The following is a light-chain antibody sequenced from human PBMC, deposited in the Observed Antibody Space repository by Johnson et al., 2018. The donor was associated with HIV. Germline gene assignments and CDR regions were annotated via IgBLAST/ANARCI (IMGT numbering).Light chain of an antibody. Sequence: QAVLTQPPSVSAAPGQRVTISCSGSSSNIGSNTVNWYQQLPGTAPKLLIYRNNQRPSGVPDRFSGSKSGTSAPLAISGLQAEDEADYYCATWDDTLNGRYVFGTGTKVTVL. CDR2: RNN. CDR3: ATWDDTLNGRYV. J-gene: IGLJ1*01. CDR1: SSNIGSNT. V-gene: IGLV1-44*01.